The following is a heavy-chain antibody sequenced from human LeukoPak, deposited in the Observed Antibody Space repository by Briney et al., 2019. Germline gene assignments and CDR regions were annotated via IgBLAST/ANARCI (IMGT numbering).Heavy chain of an antibody. J-gene: IGHJ4*02. Sequence: GGSLRLSCAAFRFIFSDYYMSWIRQSPGKGLEWIAYISSNGNIIYYADSVKGRFTISRDNAKKSLFLQMNSLRDEDTAVYYCAREPLGYGNYYFDYWGQGTLVTVSS. CDR1: RFIFSDYY. CDR3: AREPLGYGNYYFDY. V-gene: IGHV3-11*01. CDR2: ISSNGNII. D-gene: IGHD4-11*01.